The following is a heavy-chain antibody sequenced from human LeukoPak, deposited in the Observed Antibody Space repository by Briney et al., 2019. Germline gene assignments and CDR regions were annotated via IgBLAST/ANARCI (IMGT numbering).Heavy chain of an antibody. CDR1: GGSISSSSYY. V-gene: IGHV4-61*02. CDR3: ARGSGYGSGSYGVYYFDY. D-gene: IGHD3-10*01. CDR2: IYTSGST. J-gene: IGHJ4*02. Sequence: TSETLSLTCTVSGGSISSSSYYWSWIRQPAGKGLEWIGRIYTSGSTNYNPSLKSRVTISVDTSKNQFSLKLSSVTAADTAAYYCARGSGYGSGSYGVYYFDYWGQGTLVTVSS.